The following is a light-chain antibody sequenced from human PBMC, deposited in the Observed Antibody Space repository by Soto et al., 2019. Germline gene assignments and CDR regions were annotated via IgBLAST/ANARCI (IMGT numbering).Light chain of an antibody. J-gene: IGLJ2*01. CDR3: QSYDSNLSGSL. V-gene: IGLV1-40*01. CDR1: SSNIGAGYD. Sequence: QAVVTQPPSVSGAPGQRVTISCTGSSSNIGAGYDVHWYQQLPGTAPKLLIYGNSNRPSGVPDRFSGSKSGTSASLAITGLQGEDEGDYYCQSYDSNLSGSLFGGGTKLTVL. CDR2: GNS.